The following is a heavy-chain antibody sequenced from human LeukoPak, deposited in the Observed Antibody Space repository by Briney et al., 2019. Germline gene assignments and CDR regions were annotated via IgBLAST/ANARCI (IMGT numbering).Heavy chain of an antibody. CDR1: GTYW. V-gene: IGHV3-74*01. CDR3: ASEDGHNPNLGFDY. J-gene: IGHJ4*02. Sequence: GGSLRLSCAASGTYWMHWVRQAPGKGLVWVSHINSDGSWTGYADSVKGRFTISKDNAKNTVSLQMNSLRAEDTAVYYCASEDGHNPNLGFDYWGQGTLVTVSS. CDR2: INSDGSWT. D-gene: IGHD5-24*01.